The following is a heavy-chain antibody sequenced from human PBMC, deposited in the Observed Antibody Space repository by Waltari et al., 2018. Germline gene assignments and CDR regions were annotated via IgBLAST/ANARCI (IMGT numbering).Heavy chain of an antibody. CDR2: GYYRSKWSN. CDR3: ASGRDSAFDI. Sequence: QVQLQQSGPGLVKPSQTLSLTCAISGDSVSRYGAAWNWIRQSPSRGLEWLGRGYYRSKWSNDYAVSVKSRITINPDTSKNQFSLQLHSVTPDDTAVYYCASGRDSAFDIWGQGTIVTVSS. D-gene: IGHD3-10*01. V-gene: IGHV6-1*01. CDR1: GDSVSRYGAA. J-gene: IGHJ3*02.